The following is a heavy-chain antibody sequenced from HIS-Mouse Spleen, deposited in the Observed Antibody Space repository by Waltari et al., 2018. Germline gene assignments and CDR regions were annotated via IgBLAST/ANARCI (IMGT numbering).Heavy chain of an antibody. V-gene: IGHV2-70*15. Sequence: QVTLRESGPALVKPTQTLTLTCTFSGFSLSTSGMCVSWIRQPPGKALEWLARIDWDDDKYYSTSPKTRLTISKDTSKNQVVLTTTNMDPVDTATYYCARIAEGYSSGWYAFDYWGQGTLVTVSS. J-gene: IGHJ4*02. D-gene: IGHD6-19*01. CDR2: IDWDDDK. CDR1: GFSLSTSGMC. CDR3: ARIAEGYSSGWYAFDY.